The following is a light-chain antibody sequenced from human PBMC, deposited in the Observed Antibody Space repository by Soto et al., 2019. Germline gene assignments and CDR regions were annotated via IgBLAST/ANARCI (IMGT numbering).Light chain of an antibody. CDR3: QQRHTWPIT. CDR2: DAY. J-gene: IGKJ5*01. Sequence: EVVLTQSPVTLSLSPVERATLSCMASQSFRGLLAWYQQKPGQAPRLLVYDAYNRATGIPPRFSGSGSGTDFTLTISSLEPEDSAVYYCQQRHTWPITFGQGTRLEIK. V-gene: IGKV3-11*01. CDR1: QSFRGL.